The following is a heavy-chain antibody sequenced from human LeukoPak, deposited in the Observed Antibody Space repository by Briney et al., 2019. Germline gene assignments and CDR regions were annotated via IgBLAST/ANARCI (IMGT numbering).Heavy chain of an antibody. D-gene: IGHD1-14*01. Sequence: PGRSLRLSCAASGFTFSSYWTHWVCDVPGKGLVWVARINPGGSSITYADSVKGRFTISRDNAKNTLYLQMDSLRAEDTGVYYCARSNQADDYWGQGTLVTVSS. J-gene: IGHJ4*02. CDR1: GFTFSSYW. CDR2: INPGGSSI. CDR3: ARSNQADDY. V-gene: IGHV3-74*01.